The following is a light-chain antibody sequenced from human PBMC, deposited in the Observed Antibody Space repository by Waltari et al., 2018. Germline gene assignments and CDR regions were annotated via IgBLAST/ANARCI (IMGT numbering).Light chain of an antibody. CDR1: QGVTKY. Sequence: DIQMTQSPSSLSASVGDRVTITCQASQGVTKYVNWYQQKPGEAPNLLIYAASNLETGVSSRFSGSGFGTDFSFTISSLQPEDVGTYFCQQYDNLPVTFGGGTKVEIK. CDR3: QQYDNLPVT. V-gene: IGKV1-33*01. CDR2: AAS. J-gene: IGKJ4*01.